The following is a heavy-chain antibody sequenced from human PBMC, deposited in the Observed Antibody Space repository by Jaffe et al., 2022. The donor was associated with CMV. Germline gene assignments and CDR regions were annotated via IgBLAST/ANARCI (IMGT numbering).Heavy chain of an antibody. D-gene: IGHD1-1*01. CDR3: AKEESSSGSSYYYYYGLDV. J-gene: IGHJ6*02. Sequence: EVQLLESGGDLVQPGGSLRLSCAASGFTFSNYAMTWVRQAPGKGLEWVSGLSGSGSSTYYTDSVKGRFTISRDNSKNTLYLQMNSLRAEDTAVYYCAKEESSSGSSYYYYYGLDVWGQGTTVTVSS. CDR2: LSGSGSST. CDR1: GFTFSNYA. V-gene: IGHV3-23*01.